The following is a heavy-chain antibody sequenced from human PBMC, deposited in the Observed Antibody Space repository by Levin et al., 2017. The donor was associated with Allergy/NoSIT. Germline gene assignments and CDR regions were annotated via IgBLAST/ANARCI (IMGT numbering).Heavy chain of an antibody. V-gene: IGHV3-48*02. CDR2: ISSSSSTI. D-gene: IGHD3-9*01. J-gene: IGHJ4*02. CDR1: GFTFSSYS. Sequence: PGESLKISCAASGFTFSSYSMNWVRQAPGKGLEWVSYISSSSSTIYYADSVKGRFTISRDNAKNSLYLQMNSLRDEDTAVYYCARVPLNFDWVFYWDYWGQGTLVTVSS. CDR3: ARVPLNFDWVFYWDY.